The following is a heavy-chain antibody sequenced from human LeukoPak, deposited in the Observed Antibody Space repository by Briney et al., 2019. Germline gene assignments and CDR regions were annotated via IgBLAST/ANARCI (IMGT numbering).Heavy chain of an antibody. CDR3: ARKKRVDYFDY. J-gene: IGHJ4*02. V-gene: IGHV4-39*07. CDR2: IYYSGST. CDR1: GGSISSSSYY. Sequence: SETLSLTCTVSGGSISSSSYYWGWIRQPPGKGLEWIGSIYYSGSTYYNPSLKSRVTISVDTSKNQFSLKLSSVTAADTAVYYCARKKRVDYFDYWGQGTLVTVSS.